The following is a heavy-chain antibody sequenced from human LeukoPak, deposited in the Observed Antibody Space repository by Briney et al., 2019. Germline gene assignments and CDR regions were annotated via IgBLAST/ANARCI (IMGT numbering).Heavy chain of an antibody. J-gene: IGHJ4*02. V-gene: IGHV3-43D*03. Sequence: GGSLRLSCAASGFTFDDYAMHWVRQAPGKGLEWVSLISWDGGSTHYADSVKGRFTISRDNSRNSLYLQMNSLRAEDTALYYCAKDIRGSTSWYGLDYWGQGTLVTVSS. CDR1: GFTFDDYA. CDR2: ISWDGGST. CDR3: AKDIRGSTSWYGLDY. D-gene: IGHD6-13*01.